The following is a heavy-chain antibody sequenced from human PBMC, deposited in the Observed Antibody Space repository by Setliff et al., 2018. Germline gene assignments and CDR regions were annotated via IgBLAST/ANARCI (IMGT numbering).Heavy chain of an antibody. Sequence: GGSLRLSCAASGLTFRTYAMSWVRQAPGKGLEWVSSTTGSGGDRDYADSVKGRFTISRDNSKNTLYLQMNSLRAEDTAVYYCVTSTIIIYYFDFWGQGTPGTVS. CDR3: VTSTIIIYYFDF. CDR2: TTGSGGDR. CDR1: GLTFRTYA. J-gene: IGHJ4*02. V-gene: IGHV3-23*01. D-gene: IGHD3-10*01.